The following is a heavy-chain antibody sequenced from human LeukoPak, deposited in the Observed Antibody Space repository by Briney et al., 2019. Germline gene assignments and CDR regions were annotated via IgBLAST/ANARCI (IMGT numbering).Heavy chain of an antibody. Sequence: SETLSLTCTVSGGSVTSYYWSWIRQPPGKGLEWIGNIHYSGSSGSTNYNPSLKSRVTTSVDTSTNQLSLRLSSVTAADTAVYYCARVSDLSAAGTYDYWGQGTLVTVSS. CDR2: IHYSGSSGST. D-gene: IGHD6-13*01. J-gene: IGHJ4*02. CDR3: ARVSDLSAAGTYDY. V-gene: IGHV4-59*02. CDR1: GGSVTSYY.